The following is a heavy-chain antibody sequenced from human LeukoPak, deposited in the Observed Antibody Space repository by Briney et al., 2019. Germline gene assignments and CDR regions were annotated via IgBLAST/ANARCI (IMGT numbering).Heavy chain of an antibody. V-gene: IGHV3-30*02. D-gene: IGHD4-17*01. CDR1: GFTFSSYS. CDR3: AKSSLSSRLRYFDY. CDR2: IMYDGSDK. Sequence: GGSLRLSCAASGFTFSSYSMNWVRQAPGKGLEWVAFIMYDGSDKYYADSVKGRFTISRDNSKNTLFLQMNSLRTEGTAVYYCAKSSLSSRLRYFDYWGQGTLVTVSS. J-gene: IGHJ4*02.